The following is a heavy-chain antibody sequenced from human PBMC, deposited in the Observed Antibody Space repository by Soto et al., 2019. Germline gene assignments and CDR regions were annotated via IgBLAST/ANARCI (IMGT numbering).Heavy chain of an antibody. CDR2: ISAYNGNT. V-gene: IGHV1-18*01. Sequence: GXSXKVSCKASGYTXTSYGIRWVRQAPGQGLEWIGWISAYNGNTNYAQKLQGRVTMTTDTSTSTAYMEMRSMRSHDKAVYYCARRNEKSRKLDYWGQGTLGTVSS. CDR1: GYTXTSYG. J-gene: IGHJ4*02. CDR3: ARRNEKSRKLDY. D-gene: IGHD1-1*01.